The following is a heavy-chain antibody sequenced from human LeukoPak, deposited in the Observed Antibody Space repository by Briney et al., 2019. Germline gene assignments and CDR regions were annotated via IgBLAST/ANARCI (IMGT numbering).Heavy chain of an antibody. CDR1: GYTFTSYG. Sequence: ASVKVSCKASGYTFTSYGISWVRQAPGQGLEWMGWISAYNGNTNYAQKLQGRVTMTTDTSTSTAYMELRSLRSDDTAVNYCARDSSSWYYYYYGMDVWGQGTTVTVSS. J-gene: IGHJ6*02. CDR3: ARDSSSWYYYYYGMDV. V-gene: IGHV1-18*01. D-gene: IGHD6-13*01. CDR2: ISAYNGNT.